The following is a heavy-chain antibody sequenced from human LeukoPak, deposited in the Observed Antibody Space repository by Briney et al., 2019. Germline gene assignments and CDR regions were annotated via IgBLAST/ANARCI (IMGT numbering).Heavy chain of an antibody. CDR1: GFSFSSHG. V-gene: IGHV3-23*01. Sequence: GGTPRLSCAASGFSFSSHGMSWVRQAPGKGLEWVSRISGSGDNTFYADSVKGRFAISRDNAKNSLYLQMNSLRAEDTAVYYCARAYSSGYFFDYWGQGTLVTVSS. CDR3: ARAYSSGYFFDY. CDR2: ISGSGDNT. D-gene: IGHD6-19*01. J-gene: IGHJ4*02.